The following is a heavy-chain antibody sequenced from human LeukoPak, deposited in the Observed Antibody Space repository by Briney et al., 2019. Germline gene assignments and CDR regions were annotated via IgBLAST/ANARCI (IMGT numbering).Heavy chain of an antibody. V-gene: IGHV3-48*01. CDR2: ISSSSGTI. Sequence: GSLRLSCAASGFIFSNYNMNWVRQTPGKGLEWLSYISSSSGTIYYADSVKGRFTISGDNAKNSLHLQMNSLRAEDTAVYYCVRALGYSYGYAVDYWGQGTRVTVSS. D-gene: IGHD5-18*01. CDR3: VRALGYSYGYAVDY. J-gene: IGHJ4*02. CDR1: GFIFSNYN.